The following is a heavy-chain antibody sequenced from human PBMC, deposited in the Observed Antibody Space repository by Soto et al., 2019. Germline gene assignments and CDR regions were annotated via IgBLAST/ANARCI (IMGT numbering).Heavy chain of an antibody. Sequence: PAETLSLTCAVSGGSIGSSNWLILFRHPPGKVLEWIGEIYHSGSTNYNPSLKSRVTISVDKSKNQFSLKLSSVTAADTAVYYCASIAAREEAYGYYYYYGMDVWGQGTTVTVSS. J-gene: IGHJ6*02. V-gene: IGHV4-4*02. D-gene: IGHD6-6*01. CDR1: GGSIGSSNW. CDR3: ASIAAREEAYGYYYYYGMDV. CDR2: IYHSGST.